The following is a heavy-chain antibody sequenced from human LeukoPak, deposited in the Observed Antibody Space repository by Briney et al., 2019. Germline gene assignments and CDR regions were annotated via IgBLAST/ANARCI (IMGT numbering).Heavy chain of an antibody. CDR1: GGSISSSSYY. D-gene: IGHD6-6*01. J-gene: IGHJ4*02. CDR3: ARLEAARLPDY. V-gene: IGHV4-39*01. CDR2: IYYSGST. Sequence: SETLSLTCTVSGGSISSSSYYWGWIRQPPGKGLEWIGSIYYSGSTYYNPSLKSRVTISVDTSKNQFSLKLSSVTAADTAVYYCARLEAARLPDYWGQGTLVTVSS.